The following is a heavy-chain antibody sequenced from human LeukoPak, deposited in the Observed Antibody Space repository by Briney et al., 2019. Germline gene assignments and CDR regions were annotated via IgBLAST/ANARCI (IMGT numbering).Heavy chain of an antibody. D-gene: IGHD4-17*01. CDR3: TANGDSDY. V-gene: IGHV3-73*01. CDR1: GFTFSGYT. J-gene: IGHJ4*02. CDR2: IKSKANNYAT. Sequence: GGSLKLSCAASGFTFSGYTMHWVSQASGKGLEWVGRIKSKANNYATAYAASVKGRFIISRDDSKNTAYLQMNSLKTEDTALYYCTANGDSDYWGQGTLVTVSS.